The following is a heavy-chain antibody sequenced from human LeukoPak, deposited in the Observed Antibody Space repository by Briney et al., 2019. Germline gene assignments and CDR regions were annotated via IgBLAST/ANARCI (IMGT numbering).Heavy chain of an antibody. D-gene: IGHD3-3*01. V-gene: IGHV1-2*02. Sequence: ASVKVSRKASSYTFTGYYMHWVRQAPGQGLEWMGWINLNSDGTNYAQKFQGRVTMTSDTSITTAYMELSRLTSDDTAVYYCARVQYDFWSGYLSWGQGTLVTVSS. CDR2: INLNSDGT. CDR1: SYTFTGYY. CDR3: ARVQYDFWSGYLS. J-gene: IGHJ5*02.